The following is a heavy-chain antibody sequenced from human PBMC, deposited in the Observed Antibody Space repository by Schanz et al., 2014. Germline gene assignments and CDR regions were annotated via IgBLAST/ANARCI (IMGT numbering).Heavy chain of an antibody. V-gene: IGHV3-23*01. Sequence: EVQLLESGGGLVQPGGSLRLSCAASGFTFSSYAMSWVRQAPGKGLEWVSAISGSGETTYYADSVKGRFTISRDNSKNALELQMNSLRAEDTAVYYCARRITGTHNNPYYHGMDVWGQGTTVTVSS. CDR1: GFTFSSYA. J-gene: IGHJ6*02. CDR3: ARRITGTHNNPYYHGMDV. CDR2: ISGSGETT. D-gene: IGHD1-20*01.